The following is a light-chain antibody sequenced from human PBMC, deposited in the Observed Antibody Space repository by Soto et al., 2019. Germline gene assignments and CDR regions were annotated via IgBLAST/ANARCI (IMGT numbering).Light chain of an antibody. CDR3: QQYGSSPTWT. CDR2: GAS. Sequence: EIVLTQSPGTLSLSPGDRGTLSCRASQSVSSTYLGWYQQKPGQAPRLLIYGASSRATGIPDRFSASGSGTDFTLTISRLEPEDFAVYYCQQYGSSPTWTFGQGTKVDIK. V-gene: IGKV3-20*01. J-gene: IGKJ1*01. CDR1: QSVSSTY.